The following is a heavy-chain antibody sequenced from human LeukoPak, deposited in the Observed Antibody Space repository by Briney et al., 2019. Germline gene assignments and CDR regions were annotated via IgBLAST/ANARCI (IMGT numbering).Heavy chain of an antibody. CDR3: ASVWNYGPTIYYYYGMDV. D-gene: IGHD1-7*01. CDR1: GGSISSYY. CDR2: IYYSGST. Sequence: SETLSLTCTVSGGSISSYYWSWIRQPPGKGLECIGYIYYSGSTKYNPSLKSRVTMSVDTSKNQFSLKLSSVTAADTAVYYCASVWNYGPTIYYYYGMDVWGQGTTVTVSS. V-gene: IGHV4-59*08. J-gene: IGHJ6*02.